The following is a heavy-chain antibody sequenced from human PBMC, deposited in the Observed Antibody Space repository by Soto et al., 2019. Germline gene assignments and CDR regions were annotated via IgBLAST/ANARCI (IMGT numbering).Heavy chain of an antibody. CDR2: TIRIFGTA. CDR3: ATTEYIAAAGIRGWYFDL. J-gene: IGHJ2*01. D-gene: IGHD6-13*01. V-gene: IGHV1-69*01. Sequence: VQLVQSGAEVKKPGSSVKVSCKASGGTFSSYPISWVRQAPGQGLEWMGGTIRIFGTANYAQKFQGRVTITADESTNTGYMELSSLRSEDTAVYYCATTEYIAAAGIRGWYFDLWGRGTLVTVSS. CDR1: GGTFSSYP.